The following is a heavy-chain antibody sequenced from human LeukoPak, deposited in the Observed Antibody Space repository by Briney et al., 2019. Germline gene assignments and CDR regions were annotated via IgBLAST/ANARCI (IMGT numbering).Heavy chain of an antibody. CDR2: ISSSSSYI. D-gene: IGHD3-10*01. J-gene: IGHJ4*02. V-gene: IGHV3-21*01. Sequence: GGSLRLSCAASGFTFSSYSMSWVRQAPGKGLEWVSSISSSSSYIYYADSVKGRFTISRDNAKNSLYLQMNSLRAEDTAVYYCARDINYYGSGSYYQNFDYWGQGTLVTVSS. CDR1: GFTFSSYS. CDR3: ARDINYYGSGSYYQNFDY.